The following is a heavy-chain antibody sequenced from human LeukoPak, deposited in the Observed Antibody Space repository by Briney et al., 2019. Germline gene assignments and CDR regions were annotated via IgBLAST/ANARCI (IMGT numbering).Heavy chain of an antibody. Sequence: PGGSLRLSCVASGFTFSRYWMHWVRQAPGKGVVWVSRINSDGSSITYADSVKGRFTISRDNAKNTLYLQMTSLRVEDTAVYYCGRGSGVADYWGQGALVTVSS. CDR2: INSDGSSI. CDR1: GFTFSRYW. V-gene: IGHV3-74*03. D-gene: IGHD7-27*01. J-gene: IGHJ4*02. CDR3: GRGSGVADY.